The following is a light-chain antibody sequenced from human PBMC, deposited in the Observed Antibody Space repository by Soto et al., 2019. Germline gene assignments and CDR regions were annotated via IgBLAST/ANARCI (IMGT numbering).Light chain of an antibody. J-gene: IGLJ1*01. CDR2: SDY. Sequence: QSVLTQPPSASGTPGLRVSISCSGGSSNIGSNAVSWHQQVPGTAPKLLIYSDYQRPSDVPDRFSASKSGTSASLAISGLQSEDEADYYCAAWDDGLNGHVFGTATKVTVL. CDR3: AAWDDGLNGHV. CDR1: SSNIGSNA. V-gene: IGLV1-44*01.